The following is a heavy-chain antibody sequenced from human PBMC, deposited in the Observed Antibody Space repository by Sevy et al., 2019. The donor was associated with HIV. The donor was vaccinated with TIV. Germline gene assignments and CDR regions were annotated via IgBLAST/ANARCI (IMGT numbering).Heavy chain of an antibody. D-gene: IGHD1-20*01. CDR2: IYYSGST. J-gene: IGHJ6*02. CDR3: ARDRYNWNYYYYGMDV. Sequence: SETLSLTCTVSGGSISSGDYYWSWIRQPPGKGLEWIGYIYYSGSTYYNPSLKSRVTISVDTSKNQFSLKLSSVTAADTAMYYCARDRYNWNYYYYGMDVWGQGTTVTVSS. CDR1: GGSISSGDYY. V-gene: IGHV4-30-4*01.